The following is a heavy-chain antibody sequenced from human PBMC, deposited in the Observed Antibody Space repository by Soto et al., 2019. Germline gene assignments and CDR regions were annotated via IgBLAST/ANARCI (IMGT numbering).Heavy chain of an antibody. D-gene: IGHD6-19*01. CDR1: GGSISSSSYY. Sequence: QLQLQESGPGLVKPSETLSLTCTVSGGSISSSSYYWGWIRQPPGKGLEWIGSIYYSGSTYYNPSLKSRVTISVDTSKNQFSLKLSSVTAADTAVYYCARHVDSSGWYDVAYYFDYWGQGTLVTVSS. CDR3: ARHVDSSGWYDVAYYFDY. V-gene: IGHV4-39*01. CDR2: IYYSGST. J-gene: IGHJ4*02.